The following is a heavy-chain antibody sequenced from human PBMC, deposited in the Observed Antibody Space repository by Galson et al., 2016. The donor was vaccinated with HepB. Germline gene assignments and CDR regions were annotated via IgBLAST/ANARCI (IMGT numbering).Heavy chain of an antibody. Sequence: SLRLSCAASGFTFSSYWMTWVRQAPGKGLEWVASIEKNGGEKYYVDSVKGRITISRDNAKKSLSLQMTGLRAEDTAVYYCARYSWNELTAGLHYWGQGTLVTVSS. CDR1: GFTFSSYW. V-gene: IGHV3-7*03. J-gene: IGHJ4*02. CDR3: ARYSWNELTAGLHY. CDR2: IEKNGGEK. D-gene: IGHD1-20*01.